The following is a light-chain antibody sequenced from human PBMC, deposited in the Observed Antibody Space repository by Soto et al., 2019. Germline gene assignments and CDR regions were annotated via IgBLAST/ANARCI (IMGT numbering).Light chain of an antibody. J-gene: IGKJ1*01. CDR2: DAS. CDR3: QQSSNWPTT. CDR1: QSVSSY. V-gene: IGKV3-11*01. Sequence: EIVLTQSPATLSLSPGERATLSCRASQSVSSYLAWYQQKPGQAPRLLIYDASNRATGIPARFSGSGSGTDFTLTISSLEPEDFQVYYCQQSSNWPTTLAHGTNVDIK.